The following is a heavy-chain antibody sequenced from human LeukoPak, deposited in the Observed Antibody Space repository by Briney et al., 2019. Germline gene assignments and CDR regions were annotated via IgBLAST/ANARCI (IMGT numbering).Heavy chain of an antibody. CDR3: AKGRYYGSGSPTYYFDY. Sequence: GGSLRLSCAASGFTFNSYGMHWVRQAPGKGLEWVAVISYDGSNKYYADSVKGRFTISRDNSKNTLYLQMNSLRAEDTAVYYCAKGRYYGSGSPTYYFDYWGQGTLVTVSS. CDR1: GFTFNSYG. D-gene: IGHD3-10*01. CDR2: ISYDGSNK. J-gene: IGHJ4*02. V-gene: IGHV3-30*18.